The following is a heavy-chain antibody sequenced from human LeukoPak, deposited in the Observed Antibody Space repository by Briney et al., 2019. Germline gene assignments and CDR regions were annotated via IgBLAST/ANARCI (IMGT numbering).Heavy chain of an antibody. D-gene: IGHD5-18*01. J-gene: IGHJ4*02. CDR3: TRDGYSDVGAYYFDY. CDR2: INPTGGST. CDR1: GYTFTSYY. V-gene: IGHV1-46*01. Sequence: ASVKVSCKASGYTFTSYYMHWVRQAPGQGLEWMGLINPTGGSTGYAQKFQGRVTMTRDMSASTNYMELSSLRSEDTAIYFCTRDGYSDVGAYYFDYWGQGTLVTVSS.